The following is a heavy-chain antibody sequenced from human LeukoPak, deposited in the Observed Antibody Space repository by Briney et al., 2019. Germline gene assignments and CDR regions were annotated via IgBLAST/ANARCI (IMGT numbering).Heavy chain of an antibody. V-gene: IGHV3-30*02. J-gene: IGHJ4*02. Sequence: GGSLRLSCAASGFTFSSYGMHWVRQAPGKGLEWVAFIRYDGSIKYYADSVKGRFTISRDNSKNTLYLQMNSLRVEDTAVYYCAKDRGGYNYSPLHYWGQGTLVTVSS. CDR1: GFTFSSYG. CDR3: AKDRGGYNYSPLHY. CDR2: IRYDGSIK. D-gene: IGHD5-24*01.